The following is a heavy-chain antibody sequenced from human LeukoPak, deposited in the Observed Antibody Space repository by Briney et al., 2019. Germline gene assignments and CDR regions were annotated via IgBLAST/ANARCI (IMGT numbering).Heavy chain of an antibody. D-gene: IGHD5-24*01. CDR1: GYTFTSYG. CDR3: ARPGVGDGYNRAEYFQH. V-gene: IGHV1-18*01. CDR2: ISAYNGNT. Sequence: ASVKVSCKASGYTFTSYGISWVRQAPGQGLEWMGWISAYNGNTNYAQKLQGRVAMTTDTSTSTAYMELRSLRSDDTAVYYCARPGVGDGYNRAEYFQHWGQGTLVTVSS. J-gene: IGHJ1*01.